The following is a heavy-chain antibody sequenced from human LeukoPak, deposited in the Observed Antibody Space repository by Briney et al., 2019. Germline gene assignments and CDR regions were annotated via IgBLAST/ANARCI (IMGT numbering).Heavy chain of an antibody. Sequence: PGGSLRLSCAASGFIFSNYDMDWVRQVPGKGLEWVSSIDSSSTYMHFADSVKGRFTISRDNAKNSLYLQMNSLRAEDTAVYYCARDGSSGPDGYYYYYMDVWGKGTTVTVSS. CDR1: GFIFSNYD. CDR3: ARDGSSGPDGYYYYYMDV. V-gene: IGHV3-21*01. CDR2: IDSSSTYM. J-gene: IGHJ6*03. D-gene: IGHD6-19*01.